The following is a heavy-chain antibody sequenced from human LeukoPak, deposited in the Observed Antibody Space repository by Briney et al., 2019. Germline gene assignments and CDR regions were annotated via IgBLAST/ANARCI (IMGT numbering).Heavy chain of an antibody. J-gene: IGHJ4*02. CDR2: IYYSGST. Sequence: SETLSLTCTVSGGSISNYYWGWIRQPPGEGLEWIGSIYYSGSTYYNPSLKSRVTISVDTSKNQFSLKLSSVTAADTAVYYSARSPLHCSGGSCTYYFDYWGQGTLVTVSS. CDR1: GGSISNYY. D-gene: IGHD2-15*01. V-gene: IGHV4-39*07. CDR3: ARSPLHCSGGSCTYYFDY.